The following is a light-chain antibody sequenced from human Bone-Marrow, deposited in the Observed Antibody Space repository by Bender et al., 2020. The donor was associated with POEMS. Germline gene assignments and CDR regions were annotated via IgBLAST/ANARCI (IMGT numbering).Light chain of an antibody. CDR2: NDI. J-gene: IGLJ1*01. CDR1: ALSKQF. V-gene: IGLV3-25*03. Sequence: SFELTQPPSLSVSPGQTARITCSGDALSKQFVYWYQQKPGQAPLLLIYNDIERPSGIPERFSGSTSGTTVTLTISGVEADDEADYYCQSADNSGSHQGVFGAGTWVTVL. CDR3: QSADNSGSHQGV.